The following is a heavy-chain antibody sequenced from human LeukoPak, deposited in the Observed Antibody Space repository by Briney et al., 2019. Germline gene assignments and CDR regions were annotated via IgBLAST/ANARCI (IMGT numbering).Heavy chain of an antibody. CDR2: IYTSGST. D-gene: IGHD1-26*01. CDR1: GGSISSYY. CDR3: ARDLVEGATIRILDY. V-gene: IGHV4-4*07. Sequence: PSETLSLTCTVFGGSISSYYWSWIRQPAGKGLEWIGRIYTSGSTNYNPSLKSRVTMSVDTSKNQFSLKLSSVTAADTAVYYCARDLVEGATIRILDYWGQGTLVTVSS. J-gene: IGHJ4*02.